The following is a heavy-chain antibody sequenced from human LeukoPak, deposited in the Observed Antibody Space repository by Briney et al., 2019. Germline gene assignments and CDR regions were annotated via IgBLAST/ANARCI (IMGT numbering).Heavy chain of an antibody. CDR3: AREGGYSGSYRDCYFDY. D-gene: IGHD1-26*01. CDR1: GFTFSSYS. J-gene: IGHJ4*02. CDR2: ISSSSSYI. V-gene: IGHV3-21*01. Sequence: GGSLRLSCAASGFTFSSYSMDWVRQAPGKGLEWVSSISSSSSYIYYADSVKGRFTISRDSSKNTLYLQMNSLRAEDTAVYYCAREGGYSGSYRDCYFDYWGQGTLVTVSS.